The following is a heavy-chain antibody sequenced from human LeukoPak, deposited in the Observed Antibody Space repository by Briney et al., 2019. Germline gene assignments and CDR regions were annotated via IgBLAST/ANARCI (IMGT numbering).Heavy chain of an antibody. CDR2: IYHSGST. J-gene: IGHJ4*02. Sequence: SGTLSLTCGVSGGSISTSYWWSWVRQPPGKGLEWIGEIYHSGSTNYNPSLKSRVTISMDKSKNQFSLNMSSVTAADTAVYYCARKRGSYHPQAYWGQGTLVTVSS. D-gene: IGHD3-10*01. V-gene: IGHV4-4*02. CDR3: ARKRGSYHPQAY. CDR1: GGSISTSYW.